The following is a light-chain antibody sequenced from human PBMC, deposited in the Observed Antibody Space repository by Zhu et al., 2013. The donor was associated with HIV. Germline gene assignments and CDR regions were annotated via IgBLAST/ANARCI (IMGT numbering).Light chain of an antibody. J-gene: IGKJ3*01. V-gene: IGKV3-11*01. CDR1: QSVTTY. CDR3: QHRSSGPFS. CDR2: DAS. Sequence: ERVMTQSPVTLSVSPGERATLSCRASQSVTTYLAWYQQKPGQPPRLLFYDASKRAAGVSARFSGSGSGTDFTLTINSVETEDLAVYYCQHRSSGPFSFGPGTKMDSK.